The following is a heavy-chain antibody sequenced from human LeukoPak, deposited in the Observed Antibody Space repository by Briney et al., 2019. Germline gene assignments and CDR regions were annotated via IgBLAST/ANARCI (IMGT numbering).Heavy chain of an antibody. Sequence: ASVKVSCKTSGYTFTHYAMHWVRQAPGQRLEWMGWVDAGNGDTQCSQEFQGRVTITRDTSANTTQMDLGSLRSEDTAVYYCARGGIITEAGIWGGLDFWGQGTVVTVSS. J-gene: IGHJ3*01. CDR2: VDAGNGDT. D-gene: IGHD6-13*01. CDR1: GYTFTHYA. V-gene: IGHV1-3*01. CDR3: ARGGIITEAGIWGGLDF.